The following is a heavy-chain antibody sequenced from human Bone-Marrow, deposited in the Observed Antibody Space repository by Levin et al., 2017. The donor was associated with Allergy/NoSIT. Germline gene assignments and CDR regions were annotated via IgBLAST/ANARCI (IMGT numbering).Heavy chain of an antibody. D-gene: IGHD3-10*01. Sequence: SGGSLRLSCAVYGGSFSGYYWSWIRQPPGKGLEWIGEINHSGSTNYNPSLKSRVTISVDTSKNQFSLKLSSVTAADTAVYYCARGLRRGSGRHDAFDIWGQGTMVTVSS. V-gene: IGHV4-34*01. J-gene: IGHJ3*02. CDR1: GGSFSGYY. CDR2: INHSGST. CDR3: ARGLRRGSGRHDAFDI.